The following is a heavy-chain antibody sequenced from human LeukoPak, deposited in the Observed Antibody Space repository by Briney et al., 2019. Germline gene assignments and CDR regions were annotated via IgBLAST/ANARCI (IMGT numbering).Heavy chain of an antibody. D-gene: IGHD3-9*01. V-gene: IGHV4-31*03. CDR1: GGSISSVGYY. J-gene: IGHJ4*02. CDR3: ARTYYDILTDGYYFDY. CDR2: IYYSGST. Sequence: SETLSLTCTVSGGSISSVGYYWSWIRQHPGKGLERIGYIYYSGSTYYNPSLKSRVTISVDTSKNQFSLKLSSVTAADTAVYYCARTYYDILTDGYYFDYWGQGTLVTVSS.